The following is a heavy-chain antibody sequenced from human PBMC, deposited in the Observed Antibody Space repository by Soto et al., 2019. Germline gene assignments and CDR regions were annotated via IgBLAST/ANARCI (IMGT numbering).Heavy chain of an antibody. CDR1: GFTFDDYA. V-gene: IGHV3-9*01. D-gene: IGHD5-12*01. CDR3: AKDWQREYSGPPYYYYMDV. J-gene: IGHJ6*03. CDR2: ISWNSGSI. Sequence: EVQLVESGGGLVQPGRSLRLSCAASGFTFDDYAMHWVRQAPGKGLEWVSGISWNSGSIGYADSVKGRFTISRDNAKNSLYLQMNSLRAEDTALYYCAKDWQREYSGPPYYYYMDVWGKGTTVTVSS.